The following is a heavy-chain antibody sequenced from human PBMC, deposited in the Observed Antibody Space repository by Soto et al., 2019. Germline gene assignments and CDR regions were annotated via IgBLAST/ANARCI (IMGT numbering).Heavy chain of an antibody. CDR2: ISGSGADT. CDR1: GFTFTYYA. V-gene: IGHV3-23*01. D-gene: IGHD6-13*01. CDR3: AKSRSWNEFDY. Sequence: GGSLRLSCVASGFTFTYYAMIWVRQAPGKGLEWVSTISGSGADTYSADSVKGRFTISRDNSKNTLYLQMNSLRVEDTAVYYCAKSRSWNEFDYWGLGTLVTVSS. J-gene: IGHJ4*02.